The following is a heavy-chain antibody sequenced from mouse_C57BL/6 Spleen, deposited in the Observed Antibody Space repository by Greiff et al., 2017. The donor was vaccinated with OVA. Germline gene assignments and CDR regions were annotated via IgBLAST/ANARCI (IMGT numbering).Heavy chain of an antibody. D-gene: IGHD2-2*01. V-gene: IGHV5-6*01. CDR1: GFTFSSYG. J-gene: IGHJ2*01. CDR2: ISSGSSYT. Sequence: EVQLVESGGDLVKPGGSLKLSCAASGFTFSSYGMSWVSQTPGQRLEWVATISSGSSYTYYTDSVKGRSTISRGNAENTLYLQMSRLKAEDTAMYYCASEGWVRQFDYWGQGTTLTVSS. CDR3: ASEGWVRQFDY.